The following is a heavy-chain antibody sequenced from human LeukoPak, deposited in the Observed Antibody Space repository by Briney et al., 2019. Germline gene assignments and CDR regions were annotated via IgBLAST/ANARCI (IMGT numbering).Heavy chain of an antibody. CDR3: ARVRRPEYSSSSYYYYMDV. D-gene: IGHD6-6*01. V-gene: IGHV1-2*02. J-gene: IGHJ6*03. Sequence: ASVKVSCKASGYTFTGYYIHWVRQAPEQGLGWMGWINSNSGGTNYAQKFQGRVTMTRDTSTTTAYMELNRLRSDDTAVYYCARVRRPEYSSSSYYYYMDVWGKGTTVTVSS. CDR1: GYTFTGYY. CDR2: INSNSGGT.